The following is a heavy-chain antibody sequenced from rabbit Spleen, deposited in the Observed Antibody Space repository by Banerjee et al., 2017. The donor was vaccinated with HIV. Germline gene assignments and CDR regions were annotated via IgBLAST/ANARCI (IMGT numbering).Heavy chain of an antibody. CDR2: INIVTGKS. Sequence: QEQLEESGGGLVKPEGSLTLTCKASGVSLNDKDVMCWVRQAPGKGLEWIACINIVTGKSVYASWAKGRFTMSRTSSTTVTLQMTSLTVEDTATYFCVREAGYGGYGDANLWGPGTLVTVS. V-gene: IGHV1S45*01. J-gene: IGHJ4*01. CDR3: VREAGYGGYGDANL. D-gene: IGHD6-1*01. CDR1: GVSLNDKDV.